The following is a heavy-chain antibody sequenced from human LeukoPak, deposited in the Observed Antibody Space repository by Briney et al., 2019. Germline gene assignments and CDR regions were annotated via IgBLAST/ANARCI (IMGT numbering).Heavy chain of an antibody. Sequence: SETLSLTCTVSGGSISSSSYYWGWIRQPPGKGLEWIGSIYYSGSTYYNPSLKSRVTISVDTSKNQFSLKLSSVTAADTAVYYCARHLQHHYYFDYWGQGTLVTVSS. J-gene: IGHJ4*02. CDR2: IYYSGST. D-gene: IGHD5-18*01. CDR1: GGSISSSSYY. V-gene: IGHV4-39*01. CDR3: ARHLQHHYYFDY.